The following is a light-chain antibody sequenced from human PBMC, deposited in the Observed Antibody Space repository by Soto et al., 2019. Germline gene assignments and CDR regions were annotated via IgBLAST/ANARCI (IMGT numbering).Light chain of an antibody. J-gene: IGKJ1*01. CDR3: QQYDSYSLTWT. CDR2: DVS. Sequence: DIQMTQSPSTLYASVGDRVTITCRASQSISSWLAWYQQKPGKAPNLLIYDVSSLESGVPSRFSASGSGTEFTLTISSLQPDDFATYYRQQYDSYSLTWTFGQGTKVEIK. CDR1: QSISSW. V-gene: IGKV1-5*01.